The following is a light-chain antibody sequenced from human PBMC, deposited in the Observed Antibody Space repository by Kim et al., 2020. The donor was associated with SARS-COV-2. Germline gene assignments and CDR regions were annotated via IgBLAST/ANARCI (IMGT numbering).Light chain of an antibody. V-gene: IGKV3-11*01. CDR1: QSVSSY. J-gene: IGKJ1*01. CDR3: HQRSNWLWT. Sequence: EIVLTQSPATLSLSPGERATLSCRASQSVSSYLAWYQQKPGQAPRLLIYDASNRATGIPARFSGSGSGTDFTLTISSLEPEDFALYYCHQRSNWLWTFGQGTKLEI. CDR2: DAS.